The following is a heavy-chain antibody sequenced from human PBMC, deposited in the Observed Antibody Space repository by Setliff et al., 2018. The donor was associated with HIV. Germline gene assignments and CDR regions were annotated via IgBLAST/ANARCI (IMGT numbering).Heavy chain of an antibody. CDR1: GFTFSDHY. V-gene: IGHV3-49*03. CDR2: IRSKAYGGTT. Sequence: GGSLRLSCAASGFTFSDHYMTWIRQAPGKGLGWVGFIRSKAYGGTTEYAASVKGRFTISRDDSKSIAYLQMNSLKTEDTAVYYCTRVNTYYYDSSGYSIYFDLWGRGTLVTVSS. CDR3: TRVNTYYYDSSGYSIYFDL. J-gene: IGHJ2*01. D-gene: IGHD3-22*01.